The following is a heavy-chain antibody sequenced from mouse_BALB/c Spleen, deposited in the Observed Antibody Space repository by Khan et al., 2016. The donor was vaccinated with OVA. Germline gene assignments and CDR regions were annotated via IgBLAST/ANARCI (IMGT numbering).Heavy chain of an antibody. CDR1: GYTFTDFT. CDR2: ISTYYGDV. Sequence: QIQLVQSGAELVRPGVSVKISCKGSGYTFTDFTMHWVKQSHAMSLEWIGVISTYYGDVNYNQKFKDKATMTVDKSSNTAYMDLARLTSEDSAIYYCARGGGGDRFLYWGQGTLVTVSA. J-gene: IGHJ3*01. V-gene: IGHV1S137*01. CDR3: ARGGGGDRFLY.